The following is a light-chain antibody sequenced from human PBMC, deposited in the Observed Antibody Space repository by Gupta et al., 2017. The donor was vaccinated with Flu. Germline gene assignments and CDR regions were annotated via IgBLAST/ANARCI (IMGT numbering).Light chain of an antibody. J-gene: IGKJ1*01. Sequence: PSSLSASIGDRVTISCRASQGITTYLNWYQQRPGQAPNLLIHDASTLRSGVSSRFSGGGSGTDFTLTITGLQPEDFATYYCQQSYNTPLAFGQGTKVEI. CDR2: DAS. CDR3: QQSYNTPLA. CDR1: QGITTY. V-gene: IGKV1-39*01.